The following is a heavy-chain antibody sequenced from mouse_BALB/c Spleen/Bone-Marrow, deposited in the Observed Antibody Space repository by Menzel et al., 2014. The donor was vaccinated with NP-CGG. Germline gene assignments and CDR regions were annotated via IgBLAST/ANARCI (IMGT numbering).Heavy chain of an antibody. CDR2: ISYSGST. CDR1: GYSITSDYA. CDR3: ARLGLRGWYFDY. J-gene: IGHJ1*01. D-gene: IGHD2-2*01. V-gene: IGHV3-2*02. Sequence: EVKLEESGPGLVKPSQSLSLTCTVTGYSITSDYAWNWIRQFPGNKLEWMGYISYSGSTSFNPSLKSRISITRDTSKSQFYLQLNSVITEDTAAYYCARLGLRGWYFDYWGAGTPVTVSS.